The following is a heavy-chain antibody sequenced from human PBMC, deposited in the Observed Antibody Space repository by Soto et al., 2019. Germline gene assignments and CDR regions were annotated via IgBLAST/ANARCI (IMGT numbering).Heavy chain of an antibody. D-gene: IGHD2-15*01. CDR1: GYTFTSYG. Sequence: ASVKVSCKASGYTFTSYGISWVRQAPGQGLEWMGWISAYNGNTNYAQKLQGRVTMTTDTSTSTAYMELRSLRSDDTAVYYCARDQRDDGPVVEAFDIWGQGTRVTVSS. V-gene: IGHV1-18*04. CDR2: ISAYNGNT. CDR3: ARDQRDDGPVVEAFDI. J-gene: IGHJ3*02.